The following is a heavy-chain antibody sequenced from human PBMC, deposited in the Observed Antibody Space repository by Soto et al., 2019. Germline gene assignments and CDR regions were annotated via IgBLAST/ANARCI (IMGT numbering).Heavy chain of an antibody. CDR2: IYYSGST. Sequence: SETLSLTCTVSGGSISSYYWSWIRQPPGKGLEWIGYIYYSGSTNYNPSLKSRVTISVDTSKNQFSLKLSSVTAADTAVYYCARLNDYGDYFDYRGQGTLVTVSS. CDR3: ARLNDYGDYFDY. V-gene: IGHV4-59*01. D-gene: IGHD4-17*01. J-gene: IGHJ4*02. CDR1: GGSISSYY.